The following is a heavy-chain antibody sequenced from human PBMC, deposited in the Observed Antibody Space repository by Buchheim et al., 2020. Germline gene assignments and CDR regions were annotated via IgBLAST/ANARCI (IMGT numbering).Heavy chain of an antibody. Sequence: QVQLVQSGAEVKKAGASVKVSCKASGYTFTGYCIHWVRQAPGQGLEWMGWINPKNGDTSYAQKFQGWVTITRDTSTSTAYMELSRLASDDTAVYYCVRDDKDYGMDVWGQGTT. CDR1: GYTFTGYC. J-gene: IGHJ6*02. CDR3: VRDDKDYGMDV. CDR2: INPKNGDT. V-gene: IGHV1-2*04.